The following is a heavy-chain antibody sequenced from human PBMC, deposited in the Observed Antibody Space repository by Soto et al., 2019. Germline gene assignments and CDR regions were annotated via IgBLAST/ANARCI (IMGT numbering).Heavy chain of an antibody. CDR1: GGTFSSYT. J-gene: IGHJ3*02. CDR2: IITILGIA. CDR3: AREGEGYYDSSGYYPRPHDAFDI. Sequence: GASVKVSCKASGGTFSSYTISWVRQAPGQGLEWMGRIITILGIANYAQKFQGRVTITADKSTSTAYMELSSLRSEDTAVYYCAREGEGYYDSSGYYPRPHDAFDIWGQGTMVTVS. V-gene: IGHV1-69*04. D-gene: IGHD3-22*01.